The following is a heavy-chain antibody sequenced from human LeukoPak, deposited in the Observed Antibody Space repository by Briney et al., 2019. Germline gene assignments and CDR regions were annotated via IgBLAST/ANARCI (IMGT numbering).Heavy chain of an antibody. V-gene: IGHV1-2*02. CDR3: ASGGTMKEHYFDY. CDR1: GCTFTGYY. CDR2: INPIRGGT. Sequence: ASVKVSCKASGCTFTGYYMHWVRQAPGQGLEGMGGINPIRGGTNYAQKFQGRVTMTRDTSISTAYMELSRLRSDDTAVYYCASGGTMKEHYFDYWGQGTLVTVSS. J-gene: IGHJ4*02. D-gene: IGHD1-7*01.